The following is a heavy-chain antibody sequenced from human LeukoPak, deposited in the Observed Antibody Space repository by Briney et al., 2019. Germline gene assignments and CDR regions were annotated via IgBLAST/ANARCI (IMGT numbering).Heavy chain of an antibody. Sequence: GASVKVSCNVATHSSAAFHIRWDRQAPGQGLEWMGWINPNSGGTNFAPKYQDRVTMTRDTSISTGYMELRRPRSDDMAVHYCATASESNWYFDLWGRGTLVTVSS. V-gene: IGHV1-2*02. CDR3: ATASESNWYFDL. CDR2: INPNSGGT. J-gene: IGHJ2*01. CDR1: THSSAAFH. D-gene: IGHD1-26*01.